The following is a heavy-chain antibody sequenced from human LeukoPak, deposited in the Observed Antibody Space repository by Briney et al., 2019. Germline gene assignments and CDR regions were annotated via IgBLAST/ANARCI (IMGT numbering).Heavy chain of an antibody. CDR2: IYSSGST. J-gene: IGHJ4*02. CDR3: ARDPQLGPFDY. CDR1: GGSISSSSYY. D-gene: IGHD6-6*01. Sequence: KPSETLSLTCTVSGGSISSSSYYWGWIRQPPGKGLEWIGSIYSSGSTYYNPSLKSRVTISVDTSKNQFSLNLSSVPASDTAVYYCARDPQLGPFDYWGQGTLVTVSS. V-gene: IGHV4-39*02.